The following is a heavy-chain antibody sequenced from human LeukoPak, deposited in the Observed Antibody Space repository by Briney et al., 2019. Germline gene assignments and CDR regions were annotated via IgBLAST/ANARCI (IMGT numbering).Heavy chain of an antibody. Sequence: GGSLRLSCAASGFTFSNYGMHWVRQAPGKGLEWVAAIRYDGGNKHYADSVKGRFTISRDNSKDTLYLQMNSLRAGDTAVYYCAKRGEITSLDYYYMDVWGKGTTVTISS. CDR1: GFTFSNYG. V-gene: IGHV3-30*02. CDR2: IRYDGGNK. J-gene: IGHJ6*03. CDR3: AKRGEITSLDYYYMDV. D-gene: IGHD2-2*01.